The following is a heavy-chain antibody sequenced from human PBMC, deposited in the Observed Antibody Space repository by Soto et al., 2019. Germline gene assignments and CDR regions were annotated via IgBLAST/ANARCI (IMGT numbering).Heavy chain of an antibody. CDR2: IVVGSGNT. J-gene: IGHJ6*02. CDR3: AADAADYYDTSGYPGDYGMDV. V-gene: IGHV1-58*01. Sequence: ASVKVSCKASGFTFTSSAVQWVRQARGQRLEWIGWIVVGSGNTNYAQKFQERVTITRDMSTSTAYMELSSLRSEDTAVYYCAADAADYYDTSGYPGDYGMDVWGQGTTVTVSS. D-gene: IGHD3-22*01. CDR1: GFTFTSSA.